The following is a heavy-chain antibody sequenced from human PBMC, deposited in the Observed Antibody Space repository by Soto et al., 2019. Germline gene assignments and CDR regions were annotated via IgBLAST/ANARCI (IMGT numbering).Heavy chain of an antibody. D-gene: IGHD3-9*01. CDR1: GGSISSGGYY. CDR2: IYYSGST. J-gene: IGHJ4*02. Sequence: QVQLQETGPGLVMPSQTLSLTCTVSGGSISSGGYYWSWIRQHPGKGLEWIGYIYYSGSTYYNPSLTSRVTISVDTSKNQFSLKLSSVTAADTAVYYCARAWCPTTDGTTISYWGQGTLVTVSS. V-gene: IGHV4-31*03. CDR3: ARAWCPTTDGTTISY.